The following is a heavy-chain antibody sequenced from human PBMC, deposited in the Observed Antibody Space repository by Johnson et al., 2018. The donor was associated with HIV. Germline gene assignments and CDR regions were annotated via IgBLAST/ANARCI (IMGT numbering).Heavy chain of an antibody. J-gene: IGHJ3*02. CDR2: IWYDGSNK. CDR3: AKETRDSRSAFDI. CDR1: GFTFSSYG. Sequence: QVHLVESGGGVVQPGRSLRLSCAASGFTFSSYGMHWVRQAPGKGLEWVAVIWYDGSNKYSADFVKGRFTISRDTSKKSVFLQMNSLRPEDTAVFYCAKETRDSRSAFDIWGQGTLVTVSS. D-gene: IGHD4-11*01. V-gene: IGHV3-33*06.